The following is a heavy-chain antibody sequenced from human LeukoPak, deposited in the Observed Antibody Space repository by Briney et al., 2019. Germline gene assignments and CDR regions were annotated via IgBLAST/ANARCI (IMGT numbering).Heavy chain of an antibody. CDR1: GGSISSSSYY. J-gene: IGHJ4*02. CDR3: AREKDDYGDYVDY. Sequence: PSETLSLTCTVSGGSISSSSYYWSWIRQPAGKGLEWIGRIYTSGSTNYNPSLKSRVTISVDTSKNQFSLKLSSVTAADTAVYYCAREKDDYGDYVDYWGQGNLVTVSS. D-gene: IGHD4-17*01. CDR2: IYTSGST. V-gene: IGHV4-61*02.